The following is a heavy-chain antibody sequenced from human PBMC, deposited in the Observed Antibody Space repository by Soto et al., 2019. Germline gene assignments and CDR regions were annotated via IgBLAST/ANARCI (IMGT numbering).Heavy chain of an antibody. CDR2: IYYSGST. Sequence: PSETLSLTCTVSGGSICSYDWSWIRQPPGKGLEWIGYIYYSGSTNYNPSLKSRVTISVDTSKNQFSLKLSSVTAADTAVYYCASLRYFDWLSPGYYYMDVWGKGTTVTVSS. V-gene: IGHV4-59*08. J-gene: IGHJ6*03. CDR1: GGSICSYD. D-gene: IGHD3-9*01. CDR3: ASLRYFDWLSPGYYYMDV.